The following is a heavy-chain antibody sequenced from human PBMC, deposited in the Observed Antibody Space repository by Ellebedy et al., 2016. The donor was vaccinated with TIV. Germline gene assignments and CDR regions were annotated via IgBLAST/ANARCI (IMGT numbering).Heavy chain of an antibody. CDR2: ISLVGDAT. CDR1: GFTVSNNY. Sequence: PGGSLRLSCAASGFTVSNNYMTWFRQAPGKGLEWVSTISLVGDATYYADSVKGRFTISRDNSKNTLYLQMINLRAEDTAVYYCAKVVRYSDSLDFDYWGQGTLLSVSS. CDR3: AKVVRYSDSLDFDY. J-gene: IGHJ4*02. D-gene: IGHD1-26*01. V-gene: IGHV3-23*01.